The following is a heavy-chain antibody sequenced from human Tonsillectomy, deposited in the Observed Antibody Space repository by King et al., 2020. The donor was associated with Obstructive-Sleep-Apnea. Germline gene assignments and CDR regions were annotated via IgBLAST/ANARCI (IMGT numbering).Heavy chain of an antibody. J-gene: IGHJ6*02. V-gene: IGHV3-30*03. CDR3: VGSSYGDSPLLNGMDV. D-gene: IGHD2-21*02. Sequence: VQLVESGGGVVQPGKSLRLSCATSGFSFRSYGLHCVRQAPGKGLEWVAVMSDNGNYKYYADSVKGRFTISRDKSKNTLYLQMSSLRTEDTAIYYCVGSSYGDSPLLNGMDVWGQGTTVTVSS. CDR2: MSDNGNYK. CDR1: GFSFRSYG.